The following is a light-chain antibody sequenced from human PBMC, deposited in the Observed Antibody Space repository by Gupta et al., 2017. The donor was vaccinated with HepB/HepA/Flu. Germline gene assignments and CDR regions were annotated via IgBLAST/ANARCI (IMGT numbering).Light chain of an antibody. Sequence: QSVMTQPPAASGTPGQRVTISCSGSRSNIGSNTVNWYQQLPGTAPKLLIYSNNQRPSGVPDRFSCSKSGTSATLAISGLQAEEEADYYCDAWEDSPNGLVVFGGGTKLTVL. CDR2: SNN. J-gene: IGLJ2*01. CDR3: DAWEDSPNGLVV. CDR1: RSNIGSNT. V-gene: IGLV1-44*01.